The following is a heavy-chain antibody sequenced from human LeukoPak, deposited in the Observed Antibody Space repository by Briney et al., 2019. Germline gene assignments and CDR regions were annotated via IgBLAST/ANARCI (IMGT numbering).Heavy chain of an antibody. CDR3: AKGLKTAVGPYMGYHYYMDV. Sequence: PGGSLRLSCAAFGLTVSDNHMSWVRQAPGKGLEWLSVIYNTGSTYYPDSVRGRFTISRDTSKNTLSLQMISLRAEDTALYYCAKGLKTAVGPYMGYHYYMDVWGKGTTVTVSS. CDR1: GLTVSDNH. V-gene: IGHV3-53*01. D-gene: IGHD5-18*01. J-gene: IGHJ6*03. CDR2: IYNTGST.